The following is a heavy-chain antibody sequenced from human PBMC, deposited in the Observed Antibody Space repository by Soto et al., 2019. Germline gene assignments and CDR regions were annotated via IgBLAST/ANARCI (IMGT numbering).Heavy chain of an antibody. J-gene: IGHJ5*02. CDR2: IRSKANSYAT. CDR3: TRGAPVDTAMATNLNWFDP. Sequence: AGGSLRLSCAASGFTFSGSAMHWVRQASGKGLEWVGRIRSKANSYATAYAASVKGRFTISRDDSKNTAYLQMNSLKTEDTAVYYCTRGAPVDTAMATNLNWFDPWGQGTLVTVSS. D-gene: IGHD5-18*01. V-gene: IGHV3-73*01. CDR1: GFTFSGSA.